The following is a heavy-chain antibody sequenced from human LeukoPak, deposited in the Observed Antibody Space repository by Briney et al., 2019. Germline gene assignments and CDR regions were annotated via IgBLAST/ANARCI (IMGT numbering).Heavy chain of an antibody. CDR2: IYYSGST. J-gene: IGHJ3*01. D-gene: IGHD3-22*01. CDR1: GDSVSSTGYY. CDR3: AKAWARHSQSSGLYAFDV. Sequence: SETLSLTCTVSGDSVSSTGYYWGWIRQPPGKGLEWIGTIYYSGSTYYNPSLKSRVTMSEDTSRNQFSLRLSSVNAGDTAVYYCAKAWARHSQSSGLYAFDVWGQGTMVTVSS. V-gene: IGHV4-39*01.